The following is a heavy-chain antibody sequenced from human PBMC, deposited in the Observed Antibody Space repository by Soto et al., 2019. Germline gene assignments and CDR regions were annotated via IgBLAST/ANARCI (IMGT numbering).Heavy chain of an antibody. Sequence: SETLSLTCTVYGGSISSGDYHWTWIRQPPGKGLEWIGYIHYSGSDYYNPSLKSRVTISVDTYKKQFSLRLSSVTAADTAVYYCAREMATKYFDYWGQGPLVTVSS. V-gene: IGHV4-30-4*01. J-gene: IGHJ4*02. CDR3: AREMATKYFDY. CDR1: GGSISSGDYH. CDR2: IHYSGSD.